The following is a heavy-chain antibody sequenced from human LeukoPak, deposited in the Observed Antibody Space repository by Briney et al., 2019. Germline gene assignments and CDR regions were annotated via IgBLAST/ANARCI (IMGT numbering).Heavy chain of an antibody. CDR3: ARPMRDYGDYGAAANYYYYMDV. J-gene: IGHJ6*03. CDR1: GGTFSSYA. D-gene: IGHD4-17*01. CDR2: INPNSGGT. Sequence: ASVKVSCKASGGTFSSYAISWVRQAPGQGLEWMGWINPNSGGTNYAQKFQGRVTMTRDTSISTAYMELSRLRSDDTAVYYCARPMRDYGDYGAAANYYYYMDVWGKGTTVTVSS. V-gene: IGHV1-2*02.